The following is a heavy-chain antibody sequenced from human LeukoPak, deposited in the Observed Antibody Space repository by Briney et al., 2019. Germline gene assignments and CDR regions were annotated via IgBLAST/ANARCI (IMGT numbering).Heavy chain of an antibody. Sequence: ASVKVSCKASRGTFSSYAISWVRQAPGQGLEWMGWINPNSGGTNYAQKFQGRVTMTRDTSISTAYMELSRLRSDDTAVYYCARVEKLYYFDYWGQGTLVTVSS. CDR2: INPNSGGT. V-gene: IGHV1-2*02. CDR3: ARVEKLYYFDY. CDR1: RGTFSSYA. J-gene: IGHJ4*02. D-gene: IGHD5-24*01.